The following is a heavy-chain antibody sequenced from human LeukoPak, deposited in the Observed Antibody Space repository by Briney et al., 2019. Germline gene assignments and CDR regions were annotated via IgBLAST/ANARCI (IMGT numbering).Heavy chain of an antibody. D-gene: IGHD1-20*01. CDR1: GFTFSNAW. J-gene: IGHJ4*02. CDR2: VGHSGSA. CDR3: ARGRYNWNVGVFDY. Sequence: PGGSLRLSCAASGFTFSNAWMSWIRQPPGKGLEWIGDVGHSGSADYNPSLKSRVTVSADPSKTQFSLKLTSVTAADTAVYYCARGRYNWNVGVFDYWGQGTLVTVSS. V-gene: IGHV4-34*01.